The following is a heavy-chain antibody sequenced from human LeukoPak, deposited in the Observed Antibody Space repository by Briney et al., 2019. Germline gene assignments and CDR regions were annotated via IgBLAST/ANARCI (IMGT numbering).Heavy chain of an antibody. Sequence: GGSLRLSCAASGFTFSSYWMSWVRQAPGKGLEWVAHIKQDGSEKYYVDSVKGRFTISRDNAKNSLYLQMNSLRGEDMALYYCAKGLVGSSIADFFDYWGQRILVTVSS. V-gene: IGHV3-7*03. CDR3: AKGLVGSSIADFFDY. CDR2: IKQDGSEK. J-gene: IGHJ4*02. CDR1: GFTFSSYW. D-gene: IGHD6-6*01.